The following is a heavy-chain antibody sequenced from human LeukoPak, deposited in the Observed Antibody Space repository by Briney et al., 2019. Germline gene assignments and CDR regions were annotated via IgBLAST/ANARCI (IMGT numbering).Heavy chain of an antibody. J-gene: IGHJ4*02. V-gene: IGHV3-7*01. D-gene: IGHD1-26*01. CDR3: ARVGSGSYFSKFDY. Sequence: QSGGSLRLSCAASGFTFSNYWMSWVRQAPGKGLEWVANIKEDGSEKYYVDSVKGRFTISRDNAKNSLYLQMNSLRAEDTAVYYCARVGSGSYFSKFDYWGQGTLVTVSS. CDR2: IKEDGSEK. CDR1: GFTFSNYW.